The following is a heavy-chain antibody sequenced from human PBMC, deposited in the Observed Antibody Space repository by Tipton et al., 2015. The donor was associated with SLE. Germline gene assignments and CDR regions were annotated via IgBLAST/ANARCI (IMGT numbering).Heavy chain of an antibody. V-gene: IGHV3-53*01. J-gene: IGHJ4*02. D-gene: IGHD3-10*01. CDR3: ARSPKGNYFDY. Sequence: GSLRLSCAASGFTVSSNYMNWVRQAPGKGLEWVSLIYSGGNAYYADSVKGRFTISRDDSKSTLYLQMNSLRDEDTAVYYCARSPKGNYFDYWGQGILVTVSS. CDR1: GFTVSSNY. CDR2: IYSGGNA.